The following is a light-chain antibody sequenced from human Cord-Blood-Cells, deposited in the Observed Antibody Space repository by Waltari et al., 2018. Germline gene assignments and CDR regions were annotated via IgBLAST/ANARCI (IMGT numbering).Light chain of an antibody. CDR1: QSISSY. J-gene: IGKJ3*01. V-gene: IGKV1-39*01. CDR3: QQSYSTPFT. Sequence: DIQMTQSPSSLSASVGARVTITCRASQSISSYLNWYQQKPGKAPKLLIYAASSLQSGVPSRFSGSGSGTDFTLTISSLQPEDFATYDCQQSYSTPFTFGPGTKVDIK. CDR2: AAS.